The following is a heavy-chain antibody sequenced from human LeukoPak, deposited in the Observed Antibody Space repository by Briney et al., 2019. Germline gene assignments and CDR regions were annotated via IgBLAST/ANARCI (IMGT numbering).Heavy chain of an antibody. V-gene: IGHV3-33*01. Sequence: GGSLRLSCAASGFTFSSYVMHWVRQAPGKGLEWVALIWSDGSNKYYADSVKGRFTISRDNDKNSVYLQMNSLRDEDTAVYFCTRGRYQLLGPNDSWGQGSLVTVSS. CDR1: GFTFSSYV. J-gene: IGHJ4*02. CDR3: TRGRYQLLGPNDS. CDR2: IWSDGSNK. D-gene: IGHD2-2*01.